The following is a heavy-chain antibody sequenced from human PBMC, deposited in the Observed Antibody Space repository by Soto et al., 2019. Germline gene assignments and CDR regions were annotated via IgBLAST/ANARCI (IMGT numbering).Heavy chain of an antibody. D-gene: IGHD5-12*01. J-gene: IGHJ6*02. CDR3: AKYNGEDYKNHLYGMDV. CDR2: ISRSSSSI. V-gene: IGHV3-21*01. Sequence: LRLSCAASGFTFSSYVMNWFRQAPGKGLERVASISRSSSSIYYGDSVKGRFTISRDDAKKSLYLEMNSLRADDTAVYYCAKYNGEDYKNHLYGMDVWGQGTTVTVSS. CDR1: GFTFSSYV.